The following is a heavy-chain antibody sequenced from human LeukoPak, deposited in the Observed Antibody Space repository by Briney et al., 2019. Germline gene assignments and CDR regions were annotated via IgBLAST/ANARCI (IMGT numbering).Heavy chain of an antibody. V-gene: IGHV4-34*01. J-gene: IGHJ4*02. CDR2: INHSGST. CDR3: ARGRESSGYYFVY. D-gene: IGHD3-22*01. CDR1: GGSFIGYY. Sequence: SATLSLTCAVYGGSFIGYYWSWIRQPPGKGLEWIGEINHSGSTNYNPSLKSRVTISVDTAKNQFSLKLSSVTAAATAVYYCARGRESSGYYFVYWGQGTLVTVSS.